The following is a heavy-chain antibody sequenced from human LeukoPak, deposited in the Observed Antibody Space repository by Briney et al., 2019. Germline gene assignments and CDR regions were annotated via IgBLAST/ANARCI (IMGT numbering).Heavy chain of an antibody. D-gene: IGHD3-16*01. J-gene: IGHJ6*03. Sequence: GGSLRLSRAASGFTFSRYSMNWVRQAPGKGLEWVSSISTSSSYIYYADSVKGRFTISRDNAKNSLFLQMNSLRAEDTAVYYCARGGDHPTFLFQYMDVWGKGTTVTVSS. CDR2: ISTSSSYI. CDR1: GFTFSRYS. CDR3: ARGGDHPTFLFQYMDV. V-gene: IGHV3-21*06.